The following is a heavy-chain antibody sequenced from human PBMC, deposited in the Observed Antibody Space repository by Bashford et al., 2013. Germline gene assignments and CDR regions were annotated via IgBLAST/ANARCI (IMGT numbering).Heavy chain of an antibody. D-gene: IGHD2-2*01. CDR3: ARSPSTQNWFDP. J-gene: IGHJ5*02. CDR1: GYTFTGYY. Sequence: VASVKVSCKASGYTFTGYYMHWVRQAPGQGLEWMGWINPNSGGTNYAQKFQGRVTMTRDTSISTAYMELSRLRSDDTAVYYCARSPSTQNWFDPWGQGTLVTVSS. V-gene: IGHV1-2*02. CDR2: INPNSGGT.